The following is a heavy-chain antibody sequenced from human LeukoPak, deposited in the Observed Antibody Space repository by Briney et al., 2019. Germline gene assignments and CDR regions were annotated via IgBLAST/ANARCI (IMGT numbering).Heavy chain of an antibody. J-gene: IGHJ4*02. D-gene: IGHD1-26*01. CDR2: VNGYNGNT. CDR3: ARDGGGSYYSD. CDR1: GYTFSSYG. Sequence: ASVKVSCKASGYTFSSYGIIWARQAPGQGLEWMGWVNGYNGNTDYAQKFQGRVAMTRDTSTSTAYVELTSLRPDDTAVYYCARDGGGSYYSDWGQGTLVTVSS. V-gene: IGHV1-18*01.